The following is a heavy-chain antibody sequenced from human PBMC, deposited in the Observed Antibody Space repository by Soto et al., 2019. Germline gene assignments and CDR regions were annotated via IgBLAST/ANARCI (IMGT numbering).Heavy chain of an antibody. CDR3: AKDRFGGAALYFDY. D-gene: IGHD3-16*01. CDR2: ISYDGSNK. V-gene: IGHV3-30*18. J-gene: IGHJ4*02. Sequence: GESLKISCAASGFTFSSYGMHWVRQAPGKGLEWVAVISYDGSNKYYADSVKGRFTISRDNSKNTLYLQMNSLRAEDTAVYYCAKDRFGGAALYFDYWGQGTLVTVSS. CDR1: GFTFSSYG.